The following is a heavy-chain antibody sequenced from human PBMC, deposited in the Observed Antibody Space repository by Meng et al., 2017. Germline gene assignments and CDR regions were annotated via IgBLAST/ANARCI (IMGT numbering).Heavy chain of an antibody. D-gene: IGHD6-13*01. CDR2: INPNSGGT. CDR3: ARDIAGCFGY. CDR1: GYTFTGYY. J-gene: IGHJ4*02. V-gene: IGHV1-2*06. Sequence: GQLGQSGTEVKRPGASVTVSCKPSGYTFTGYYMHWVRQAPGQGLEWMGRINPNSGGTNYAQKFQGRVTMTRDTSINTAYMDLSGLRSDDTAVYYCARDIAGCFGYWGQGTLVTVSS.